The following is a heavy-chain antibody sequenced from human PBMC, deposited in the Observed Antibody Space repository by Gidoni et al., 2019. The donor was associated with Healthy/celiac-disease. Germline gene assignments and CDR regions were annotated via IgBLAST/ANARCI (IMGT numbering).Heavy chain of an antibody. D-gene: IGHD6-13*01. V-gene: IGHV3-49*03. CDR3: TRGEAAAGPYYYYYGMDV. CDR1: GFTFGDYA. J-gene: IGHJ6*02. CDR2: IRSKAYGGTT. Sequence: EVQLVESGGGLVQPGRSLRLSCTASGFTFGDYAMSWFRQAPGKGLEWVGFIRSKAYGGTTEYAASVKGRFTISRDDSKSIAYLQMNSRKTEDTAVYYCTRGEAAAGPYYYYYGMDVWGQGTTVTVSS.